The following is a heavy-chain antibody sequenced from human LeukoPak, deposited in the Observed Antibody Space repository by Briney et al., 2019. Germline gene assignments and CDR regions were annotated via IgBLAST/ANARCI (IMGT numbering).Heavy chain of an antibody. J-gene: IGHJ6*03. CDR3: ARDPYSGAYGNTYYYYMDV. D-gene: IGHD1-26*01. Sequence: GGSLRLSCEASGFSFSSYNMDWVRQTPGKGLEWVSSITTSSTYTFYADSVKGRFTISRDNARNSLYLQMNSLTAEDTAVYYCARDPYSGAYGNTYYYYMDVWGKGTTVTISS. CDR2: ITTSSTYT. CDR1: GFSFSSYN. V-gene: IGHV3-21*01.